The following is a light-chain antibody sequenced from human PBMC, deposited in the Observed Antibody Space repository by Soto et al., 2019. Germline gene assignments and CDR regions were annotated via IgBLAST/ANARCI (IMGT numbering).Light chain of an antibody. CDR3: QETNYYV. CDR1: RSINEC. V-gene: IGKV1-5*01. Sequence: DIQLTQSASTLSASVGDRVTITCRARRSINECLACYQKKPGKAPKLLIYEASKLESGVPSRFSGSGSGTEFTLTISSLQPDDLTTYYCQETNYYVFGQGTQVEIK. CDR2: EAS. J-gene: IGKJ2*01.